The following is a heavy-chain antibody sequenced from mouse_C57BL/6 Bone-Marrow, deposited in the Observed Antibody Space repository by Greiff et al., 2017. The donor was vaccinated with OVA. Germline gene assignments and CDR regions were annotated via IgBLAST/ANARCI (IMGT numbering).Heavy chain of an antibody. J-gene: IGHJ3*01. CDR3: ARSGWLPLAY. D-gene: IGHD2-3*01. Sequence: QVQLQQSGAELAKPGASVKLSCKASGYTFTSYWMHWVKQRPGQGLEWIGYINPSSGYTKYNQKFKDKATLTADKSSRTAYMQLSSLTYEDSAVYYCARSGWLPLAYWGQGTLVTVSA. V-gene: IGHV1-7*01. CDR1: GYTFTSYW. CDR2: INPSSGYT.